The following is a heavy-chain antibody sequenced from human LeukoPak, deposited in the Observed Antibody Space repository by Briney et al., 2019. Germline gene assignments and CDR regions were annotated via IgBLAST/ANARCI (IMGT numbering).Heavy chain of an antibody. CDR2: IKLDGSEK. CDR3: ARDSGSEMATISLRWYFDL. Sequence: GGSLRLSCAASEFTFSSYWVSWVRQAPGKGLEWVANIKLDGSEKYYVDSVKGRFTISRDNAKNSLYLQMNSLRAEDTAVYYCARDSGSEMATISLRWYFDLWGRGTLVTVS. D-gene: IGHD5-24*01. J-gene: IGHJ2*01. V-gene: IGHV3-7*01. CDR1: EFTFSSYW.